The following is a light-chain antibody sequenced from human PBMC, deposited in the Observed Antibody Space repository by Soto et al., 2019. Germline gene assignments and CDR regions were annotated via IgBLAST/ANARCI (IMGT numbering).Light chain of an antibody. Sequence: DIQMTQSPSSLSASVGDRVTITCQARQDISNYLNWYQQKPGKAPKLLIEDASKLETGVTSRFSGSGSVTDFTFTISSLQPEDIATYYCQQYDKLPFTFGPGTKVDIK. CDR1: QDISNY. J-gene: IGKJ3*01. V-gene: IGKV1-33*01. CDR3: QQYDKLPFT. CDR2: DAS.